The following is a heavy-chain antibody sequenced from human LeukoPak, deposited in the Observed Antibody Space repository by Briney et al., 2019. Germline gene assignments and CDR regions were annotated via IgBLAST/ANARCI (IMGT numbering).Heavy chain of an antibody. V-gene: IGHV4-4*07. CDR3: ARDYGSGSYYPNYFDY. Sequence: SETLSLTCTVSGGSISSYYWSWIRQPAGKGLEWIGRIHTSGSTNYNPSLKSRVTISVDTSKNQFSLKLSSVTAADTAVYYCARDYGSGSYYPNYFDYWGQGTLVTVSS. CDR1: GGSISSYY. CDR2: IHTSGST. D-gene: IGHD3-10*01. J-gene: IGHJ4*02.